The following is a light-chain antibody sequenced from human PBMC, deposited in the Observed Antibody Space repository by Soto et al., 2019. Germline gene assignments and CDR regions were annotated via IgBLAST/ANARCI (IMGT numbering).Light chain of an antibody. V-gene: IGKV2-30*01. J-gene: IGKJ5*01. CDR1: QSLVYSDGNTY. CDR3: MQVTHSPPLT. CDR2: NVS. Sequence: DVVLTQSPLSLPVTLGQPASISCRSSQSLVYSDGNTYLNWFQQRPGQSPRRLIYNVSKRDSGVPDRFSGSWAGTDFTLKISRVQAEDVGFYYCMQVTHSPPLTFGQGTRLEIK.